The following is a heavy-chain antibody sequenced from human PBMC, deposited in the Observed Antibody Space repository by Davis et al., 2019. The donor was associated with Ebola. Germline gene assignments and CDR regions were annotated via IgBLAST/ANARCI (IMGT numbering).Heavy chain of an antibody. CDR3: TTRLVNHFDH. D-gene: IGHD3-9*01. CDR1: GFDFRIYA. Sequence: GESLKISCAASGFDFRIYAMSWVRQAPGKGLEWVSTISDSETGHTHYADSVRGRFTISRDDSKNMVFLQMNSLRAEDTAVYYCTTRLVNHFDHWGQGTLVTVSS. J-gene: IGHJ4*02. V-gene: IGHV3-23*01. CDR2: ISDSETGHT.